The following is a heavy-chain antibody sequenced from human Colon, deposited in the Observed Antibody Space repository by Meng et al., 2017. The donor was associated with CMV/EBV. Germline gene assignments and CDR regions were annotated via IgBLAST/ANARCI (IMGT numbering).Heavy chain of an antibody. CDR2: IDNTENT. V-gene: IGHV4-59*01. Sequence: VQLQEAGRGLVMPSESLSLTCTASGASFSSYDWRWIRQPPGKGLEWIGYIDNTENTKYNPSLKSRVTISIDMYKDQFSLKLASVTSMDTALYYCARGYYDQRWGFDHWGQGSLVTVSS. J-gene: IGHJ4*02. CDR3: ARGYYDQRWGFDH. CDR1: GASFSSYD. D-gene: IGHD3-22*01.